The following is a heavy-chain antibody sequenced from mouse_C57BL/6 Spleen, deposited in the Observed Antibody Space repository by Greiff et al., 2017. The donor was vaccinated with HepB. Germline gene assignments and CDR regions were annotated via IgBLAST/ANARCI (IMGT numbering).Heavy chain of an antibody. D-gene: IGHD2-4*01. V-gene: IGHV1-54*01. J-gene: IGHJ4*01. Sequence: QVQLQQSGAELVRPGTSVKVSCKASGYAFTNYLIEWVKQRPGQGLEWIGVINPGSGGTKYNEKFKCKATLTADKSSSTTYMQISSLTSEDSAVYFCARSAYDYDEAMDYWGQGTSVTVSS. CDR2: INPGSGGT. CDR1: GYAFTNYL. CDR3: ARSAYDYDEAMDY.